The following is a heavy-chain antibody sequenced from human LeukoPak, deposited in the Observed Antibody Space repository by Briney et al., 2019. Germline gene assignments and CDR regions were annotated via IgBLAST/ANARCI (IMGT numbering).Heavy chain of an antibody. Sequence: GGSLSLSCAASGFTFSSYAMSWVRQAPGKGLEWVSGISSGGGTTYYADSVKGRFTISRDNSKNTLYLQMNSLRAEDTAVYYCAKDGQYSSSSPYYFDYWGQGTLVTVSS. J-gene: IGHJ4*02. D-gene: IGHD6-6*01. CDR1: GFTFSSYA. V-gene: IGHV3-23*01. CDR2: ISSGGGTT. CDR3: AKDGQYSSSSPYYFDY.